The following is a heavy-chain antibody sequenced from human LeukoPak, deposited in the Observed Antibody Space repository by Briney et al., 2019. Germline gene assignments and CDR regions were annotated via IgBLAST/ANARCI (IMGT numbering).Heavy chain of an antibody. Sequence: PSETLSLTCTVSGGSISSGGYYWSWIRQHPGKGLEWIEYIYYSGSTYYNPSLKSRVTISVDTSKNQFSLKLSSVTAADTAVCYCARGRGITSYARFDPWGQGTLVTVSS. J-gene: IGHJ5*02. CDR1: GGSISSGGYY. CDR3: ARGRGITSYARFDP. V-gene: IGHV4-31*03. CDR2: IYYSGST. D-gene: IGHD3-16*01.